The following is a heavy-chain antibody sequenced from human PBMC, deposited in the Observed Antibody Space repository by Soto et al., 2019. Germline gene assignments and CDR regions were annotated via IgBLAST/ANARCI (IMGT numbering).Heavy chain of an antibody. CDR2: IYWNDNE. V-gene: IGHV2-5*01. Sequence: QITLKESGPTLVKPTQTLTLTCTFSGFSHRDYAVGVGWIRQPPGKALEWLSFIYWNDNEYYSPSLRSRLTISKDTSKNQVVLTMTNMDPVDTATYYCAHGSGWLFDYWGQGTLVTVSS. J-gene: IGHJ4*02. CDR1: GFSHRDYAVG. D-gene: IGHD6-19*01. CDR3: AHGSGWLFDY.